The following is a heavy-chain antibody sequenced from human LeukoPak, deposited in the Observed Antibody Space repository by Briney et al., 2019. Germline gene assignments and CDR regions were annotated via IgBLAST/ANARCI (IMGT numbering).Heavy chain of an antibody. CDR2: ISVNGGTT. V-gene: IGHV3-23*01. CDR3: VKGGGNVRRYFEY. J-gene: IGHJ4*02. Sequence: GGSLRLSCAASGFTFSSYAMTWVRQAPGKGLEWVSSISVNGGTTYYADSVMGRFTISRDSSKNTQYLQMNSLRAEDTAVYYCVKGGGNVRRYFEYWGQGTLVTVSS. D-gene: IGHD4-23*01. CDR1: GFTFSSYA.